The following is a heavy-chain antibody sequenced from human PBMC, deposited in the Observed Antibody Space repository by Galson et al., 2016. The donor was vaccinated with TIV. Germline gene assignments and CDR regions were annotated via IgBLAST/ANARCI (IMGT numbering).Heavy chain of an antibody. Sequence: SVKVSCKASGGTFISYTLSWVRQAPGQGLEWMGRIIPVLGMTNYAQKFQGRVTITADRFTGTAYLELSSLKPGDTAVYYCARADSVDISSTEYWGQGTLVTVPS. CDR3: ARADSVDISSTEY. V-gene: IGHV1-69*02. J-gene: IGHJ4*02. D-gene: IGHD3-9*01. CDR1: GGTFISYT. CDR2: IIPVLGMT.